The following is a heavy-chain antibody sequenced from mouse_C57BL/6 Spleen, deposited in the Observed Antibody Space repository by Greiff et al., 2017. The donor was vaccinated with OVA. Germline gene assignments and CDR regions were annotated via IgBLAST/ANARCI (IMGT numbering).Heavy chain of an antibody. Sequence: VQLQQSGPELVKPGASVKISCKASGYSFTDYNMNWVKQSNGKSLEWIGVINPNYGTTSYNQKLKGKATLTVDQSSSTAYMQLNSLTSEDSAVYYCAREGVYGSSYEDYFDYWGQGTTLTVSS. CDR3: AREGVYGSSYEDYFDY. CDR2: INPNYGTT. D-gene: IGHD1-1*01. CDR1: GYSFTDYN. V-gene: IGHV1-39*01. J-gene: IGHJ2*01.